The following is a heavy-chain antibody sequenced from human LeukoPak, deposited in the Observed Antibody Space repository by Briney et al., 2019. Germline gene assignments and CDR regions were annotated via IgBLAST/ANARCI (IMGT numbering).Heavy chain of an antibody. Sequence: GGSLRLSCAASGFTFSDYYMSWIRQAPGKGLEWVSYISSSGSTIYDADSVKGRFTISRDNAKNSLYLQMNSLRAEDTAVYYCARDQNYYGSGSYPYYFDYWGQGTLVTVSS. CDR3: ARDQNYYGSGSYPYYFDY. D-gene: IGHD3-10*01. J-gene: IGHJ4*02. V-gene: IGHV3-11*01. CDR2: ISSSGSTI. CDR1: GFTFSDYY.